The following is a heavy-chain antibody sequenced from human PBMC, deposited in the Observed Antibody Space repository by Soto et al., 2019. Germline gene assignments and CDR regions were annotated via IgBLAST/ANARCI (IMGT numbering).Heavy chain of an antibody. J-gene: IGHJ6*02. D-gene: IGHD5-18*01. CDR3: VKERYAQLWLEDYGMDV. CDR1: GFTFSSYG. CDR2: ISYDGTDK. Sequence: GGSLRLSCAASGFTFSSYGIHWVRQAPGKGLEWVALISYDGTDKYYADSVKGRLTISRDNSKNTLYRQRSSLGTEYTAVYYCVKERYAQLWLEDYGMDVWGQGTTVTVSS. V-gene: IGHV3-30*18.